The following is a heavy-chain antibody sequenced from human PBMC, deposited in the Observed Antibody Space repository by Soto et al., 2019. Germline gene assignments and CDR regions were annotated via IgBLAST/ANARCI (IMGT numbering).Heavy chain of an antibody. V-gene: IGHV4-34*01. J-gene: IGHJ4*02. CDR1: GGSFSGYY. Sequence: PSETLSLTCAVYGGSFSGYYWSWIRQPPGKGLEWIGEINHSGSTNYNPSLKSRVTISVDTSKNQFSLKLSSVTAADTAVYYCARGDIVATIRGFDYWGQGTLVTVSS. CDR2: INHSGST. CDR3: ARGDIVATIRGFDY. D-gene: IGHD5-12*01.